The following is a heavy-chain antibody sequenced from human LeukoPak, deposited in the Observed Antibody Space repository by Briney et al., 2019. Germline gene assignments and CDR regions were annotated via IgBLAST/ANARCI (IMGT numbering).Heavy chain of an antibody. CDR2: INHSGST. J-gene: IGHJ4*02. CDR1: GGSFSGYY. D-gene: IGHD6-19*01. Sequence: KPSETLSLTCAVYGGSFSGYYWSWIRQPPGKGLEWIGEINHSGSTNYNPSLKSRVNISVDTSKNQFSLKLSSVTAADTAVYYCARVAQWLPIRVDYWGQGTLVTVSS. V-gene: IGHV4-34*01. CDR3: ARVAQWLPIRVDY.